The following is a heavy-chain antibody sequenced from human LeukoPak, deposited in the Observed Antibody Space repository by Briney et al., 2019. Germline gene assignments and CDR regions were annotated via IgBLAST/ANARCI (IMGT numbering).Heavy chain of an antibody. CDR1: GGSISSYY. CDR2: IYYSGST. D-gene: IGHD3-22*01. Sequence: SETLSLTCTVSGGSISSYYWSWIRQPPGKGLEWIGYIYYSGSTNYNPSLESRVTISVDTSKNQFSLRLSSVTAADTAVYYCARVTGYMIEDYFDYWGQGTLVTVSS. V-gene: IGHV4-59*01. J-gene: IGHJ4*02. CDR3: ARVTGYMIEDYFDY.